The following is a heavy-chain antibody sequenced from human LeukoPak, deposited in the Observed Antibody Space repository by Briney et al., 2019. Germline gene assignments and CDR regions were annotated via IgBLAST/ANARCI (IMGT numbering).Heavy chain of an antibody. J-gene: IGHJ6*04. Sequence: GGSLRLSCAASGFTFSNYWMTWVRQAPGKGLEWVANIQQAGNEIHYVDSVKGRFTISRDNAKNSLYLQMNSLRAEDTAVYYCAELGITMIGGVWGKGTPVTISS. V-gene: IGHV3-7*01. D-gene: IGHD3-10*02. CDR1: GFTFSNYW. CDR2: IQQAGNEI. CDR3: AELGITMIGGV.